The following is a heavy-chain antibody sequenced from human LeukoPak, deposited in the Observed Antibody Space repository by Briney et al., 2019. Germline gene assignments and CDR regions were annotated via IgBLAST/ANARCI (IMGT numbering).Heavy chain of an antibody. CDR1: GFTFNNYG. D-gene: IGHD5-18*01. CDR2: IRYDGSNK. J-gene: IGHJ4*02. CDR3: AKDHGYSYGDRSFDY. Sequence: GGSLRLSCAASGFTFNNYGMHWVRQAPGKGLEWVAFIRYDGSNKYYADSVKGRFTISRDNSKNTLYLQMNSLRAEDTAVYYCAKDHGYSYGDRSFDYWGQGTLVTVSS. V-gene: IGHV3-30*02.